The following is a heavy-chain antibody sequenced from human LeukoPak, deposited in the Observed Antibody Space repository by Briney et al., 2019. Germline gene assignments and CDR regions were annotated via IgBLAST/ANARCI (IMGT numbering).Heavy chain of an antibody. CDR3: ARSPTYYYGMDV. CDR2: IWYDGSNK. CDR1: GFTVSSNY. Sequence: GGSLRLSCAASGFTVSSNYMSWVRQAPGKGLEWVAVIWYDGSNKYYADSVKGRFTISRDNSKNTLYLQMNSLRAEDTAVYYCARSPTYYYGMDVWGQGTTVTVSS. V-gene: IGHV3-33*08. J-gene: IGHJ6*02.